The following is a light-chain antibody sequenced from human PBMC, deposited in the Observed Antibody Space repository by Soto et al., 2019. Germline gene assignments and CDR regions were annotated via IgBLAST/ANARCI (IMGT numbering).Light chain of an antibody. CDR2: DVN. V-gene: IGLV2-8*01. CDR1: SSDVGAYIF. J-gene: IGLJ1*01. CDR3: VSFAGGTYV. Sequence: QSVLTQPPSASGSPGQSVTISCTGTSSDVGAYIFVSWYQQHPGKAPKLMIYDVNRRPSGVPDRFSGSKSGNTPSLTVSGLQAEDEADYYCVSFAGGTYVFGTGTKVTVL.